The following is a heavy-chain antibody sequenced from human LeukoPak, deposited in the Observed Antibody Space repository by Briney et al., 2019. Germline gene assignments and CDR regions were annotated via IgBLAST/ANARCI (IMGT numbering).Heavy chain of an antibody. CDR1: GFMFSIFG. V-gene: IGHV3-33*01. CDR3: VRASRSFDY. J-gene: IGHJ4*02. D-gene: IGHD3-10*01. CDR2: IWSDGSNK. Sequence: PGRSLRLSCEASGFMFSIFGMHWVRRAPGKGLEWVAVIWSDGSNKYYADSVKGRFTISRDNSRKTLYLQMNSLRVEDTAVYYCVRASRSFDYWGQGTLVTVSS.